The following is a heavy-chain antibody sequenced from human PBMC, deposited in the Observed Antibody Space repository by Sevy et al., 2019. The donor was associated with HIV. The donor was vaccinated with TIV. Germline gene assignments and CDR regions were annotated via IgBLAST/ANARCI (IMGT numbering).Heavy chain of an antibody. CDR2: ITYDGGEK. Sequence: GGSLRLSCAASGFTFRSSGIHWVRQAPGKGLEWVAVITYDGGEKFYLDSVKGRFTISRDNSKNTVFLQMNSLKTEDTAIYYSANTPGEELDYWGQGTLVTVSS. D-gene: IGHD1-7*01. CDR3: ANTPGEELDY. J-gene: IGHJ4*02. CDR1: GFTFRSSG. V-gene: IGHV3-30*18.